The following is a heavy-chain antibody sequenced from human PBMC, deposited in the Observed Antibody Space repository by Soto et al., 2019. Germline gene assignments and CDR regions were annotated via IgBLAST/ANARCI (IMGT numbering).Heavy chain of an antibody. CDR1: GFTFGSYA. CDR3: AKDPGIAVDGIYYHYGMDV. CDR2: ISGSGGST. V-gene: IGHV3-23*01. Sequence: PGGSLRLSCAASGFTFGSYAMSWVRQAPGKGLEWVSAISGSGGSTYYADSVKGRFTISRDNSKNTLYLQMISLRAEDTAVYYCAKDPGIAVDGIYYHYGMDVWGQGTTVTVYS. D-gene: IGHD6-19*01. J-gene: IGHJ6*02.